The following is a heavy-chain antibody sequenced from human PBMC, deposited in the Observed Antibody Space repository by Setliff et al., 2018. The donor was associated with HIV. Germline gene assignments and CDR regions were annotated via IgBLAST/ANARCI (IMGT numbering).Heavy chain of an antibody. CDR2: IYYSGST. CDR1: GGSISSSSYY. CDR3: ARLGRVAAAGSSSYMDV. J-gene: IGHJ6*03. V-gene: IGHV4-39*01. D-gene: IGHD6-13*01. Sequence: SETLSLTCTVSGGSISSSSYYWGWIRQPPGKGLEWIGSIYYSGSTYYNPSLKSRVTISVDTSKNQFSLKLSSVTAADTAVYYCARLGRVAAAGSSSYMDVWGKGTTVTV.